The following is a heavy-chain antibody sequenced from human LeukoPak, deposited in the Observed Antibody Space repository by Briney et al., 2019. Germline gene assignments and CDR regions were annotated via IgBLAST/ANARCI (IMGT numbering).Heavy chain of an antibody. D-gene: IGHD2-15*01. Sequence: GASVKVSCKASGYTFTGYYMHWVRQAPGQGLEWMGWINPNSGGTNYAQKFQGRVTMTRDTSISTAYMELSRLRSDDTAVYYCASLAGYCSGGSCSGDDYWGQGTLVTVSS. CDR2: INPNSGGT. CDR3: ASLAGYCSGGSCSGDDY. CDR1: GYTFTGYY. V-gene: IGHV1-2*02. J-gene: IGHJ4*02.